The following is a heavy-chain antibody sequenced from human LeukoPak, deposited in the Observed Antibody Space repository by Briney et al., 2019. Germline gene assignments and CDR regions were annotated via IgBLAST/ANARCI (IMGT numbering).Heavy chain of an antibody. V-gene: IGHV3-74*01. CDR1: GIIFSSYS. J-gene: IGHJ5*02. D-gene: IGHD4-11*01. CDR3: AREGGNDYSNYGWFDP. CDR2: INRDGSSI. Sequence: GGSLRLSCAVSGIIFSSYSMNWVRQAPGKGLVWVSRINRDGSSISYADSVKGRFTISRDNAKNTLYLQMNGLRAEDTAVYYCAREGGNDYSNYGWFDPWGQGTLVTVSS.